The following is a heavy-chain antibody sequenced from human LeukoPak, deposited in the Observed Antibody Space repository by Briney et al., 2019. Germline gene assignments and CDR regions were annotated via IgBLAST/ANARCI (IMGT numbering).Heavy chain of an antibody. V-gene: IGHV3-30*02. J-gene: IGHJ4*02. CDR3: AKAFSSGLNDY. CDR2: ISNDGSNK. Sequence: GGSLRLSCAASGFSFSGYGMHWARQAPGKGLEWLAFISNDGSNKYYADAVKGRFTISRDNSKKTVPLQMNSLRAEDTAVYYCAKAFSSGLNDYWGQGTLVTVSS. CDR1: GFSFSGYG. D-gene: IGHD6-19*01.